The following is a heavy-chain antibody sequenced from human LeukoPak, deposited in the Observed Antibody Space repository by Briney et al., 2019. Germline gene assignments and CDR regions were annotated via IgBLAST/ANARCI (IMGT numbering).Heavy chain of an antibody. CDR1: GCSISSYY. J-gene: IGHJ6*03. Sequence: PSETLFLTCSVPGCSISSYYWGWIRQPPGKGLGWNGCIYYSGSTNYNPSLKSRVTISVDTSKNQFSLKLSSVTAADTAVYYCTRVSWFPGTSYYYMDVWGKGTPVTVSS. CDR3: TRVSWFPGTSYYYMDV. D-gene: IGHD1-1*01. CDR2: IYYSGST. V-gene: IGHV4-59*01.